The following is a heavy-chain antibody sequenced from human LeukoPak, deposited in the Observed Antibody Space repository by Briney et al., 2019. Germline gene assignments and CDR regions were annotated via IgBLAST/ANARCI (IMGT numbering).Heavy chain of an antibody. Sequence: GGSLRLSWAASGFNFSSYAMHWVRQAPGKGLEWVAVISYDGGNKFYADSVKGRFTISRDNSKNALYLQMNSLRAEDTAVYYCAKRFSSTWYQFDYWGQGTLVTVSS. V-gene: IGHV3-30*18. CDR2: ISYDGGNK. CDR3: AKRFSSTWYQFDY. J-gene: IGHJ4*02. D-gene: IGHD6-13*01. CDR1: GFNFSSYA.